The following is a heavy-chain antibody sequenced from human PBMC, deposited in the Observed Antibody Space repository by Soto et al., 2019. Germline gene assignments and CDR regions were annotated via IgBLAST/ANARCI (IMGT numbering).Heavy chain of an antibody. Sequence: EVQLVESGGGLAQPGRSLRLSCTASGFTFGDYAMSWFRQAPGKGLEWVGFIRSKAYGEPREYAAAVKGRFSISRDDSNSIAYLQMNSLKTEDTAVYYCSRDPELSLAARPFDYWGQGTLVTVSS. D-gene: IGHD6-6*01. J-gene: IGHJ4*02. CDR1: GFTFGDYA. CDR3: SRDPELSLAARPFDY. V-gene: IGHV3-49*03. CDR2: IRSKAYGEPR.